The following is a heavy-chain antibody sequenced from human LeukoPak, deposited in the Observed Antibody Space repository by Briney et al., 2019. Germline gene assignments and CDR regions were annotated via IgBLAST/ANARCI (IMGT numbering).Heavy chain of an antibody. V-gene: IGHV1-69*06. J-gene: IGHJ6*03. CDR2: IVPIFGTA. D-gene: IGHD6-13*01. Sequence: ASVKVSCKASGGTFSSYAISWVRQAPGQGLEWMGGIVPIFGTANYAQKFQSRVTITADKSTSTAYMELSSLRSEDTAVYYCARAQRSAAGDVPGPYYYYYYMDVWGKGTTVTVSS. CDR1: GGTFSSYA. CDR3: ARAQRSAAGDVPGPYYYYYYMDV.